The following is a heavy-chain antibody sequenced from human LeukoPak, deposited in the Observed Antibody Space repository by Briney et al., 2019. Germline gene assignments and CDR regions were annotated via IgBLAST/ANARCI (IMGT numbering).Heavy chain of an antibody. CDR2: ISSSGSYR. J-gene: IGHJ4*02. V-gene: IGHV3-11*05. D-gene: IGHD6-13*01. Sequence: GGSLRLSCAASGFTFSDYYMTWVRQAPGKGLEWVSHISSSGSYRNYADSVKGRFTISRDNAKNSLYLQMNSLRADDTAVYYCARADSSSWFDYWGQGVLVTVSS. CDR1: GFTFSDYY. CDR3: ARADSSSWFDY.